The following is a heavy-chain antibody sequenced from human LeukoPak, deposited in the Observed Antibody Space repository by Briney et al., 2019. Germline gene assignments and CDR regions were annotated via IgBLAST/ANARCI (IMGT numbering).Heavy chain of an antibody. CDR1: GFSFPNHA. Sequence: GGSLRLSCVASGFSFPNHAMTWVRQSPGKGLEWVSGLTGGGSSTFYADSVKGRFTISRDNSNDTLYLQMNSLRPEDTALYYCARVNTIFGVDIVSLGAEFEFWGQGTLVTVSS. D-gene: IGHD3-3*02. CDR2: LTGGGSST. CDR3: ARVNTIFGVDIVSLGAEFEF. J-gene: IGHJ4*02. V-gene: IGHV3-23*01.